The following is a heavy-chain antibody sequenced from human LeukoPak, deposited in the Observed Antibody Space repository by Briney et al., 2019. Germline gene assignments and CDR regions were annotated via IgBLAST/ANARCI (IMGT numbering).Heavy chain of an antibody. V-gene: IGHV5-51*01. CDR1: GYSFTSYW. CDR3: ARSPDCSGGSCYCYWFDS. CDR2: IYPVDSDT. Sequence: GESLKISCKGSGYSFTSYWIGRVRQMPGKGLEWMGIIYPVDSDTRYSPSFQAQVTISADKSISTAYLQWSSLKASDTAMYYCARSPDCSGGSCYCYWFDSWGQGTLVTVSS. D-gene: IGHD2-15*01. J-gene: IGHJ5*01.